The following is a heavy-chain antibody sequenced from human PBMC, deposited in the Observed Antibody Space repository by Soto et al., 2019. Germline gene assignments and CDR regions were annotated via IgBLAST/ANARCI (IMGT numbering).Heavy chain of an antibody. D-gene: IGHD2-15*01. CDR2: SNSGGSAR. CDR3: AREVAPTPLPSSSLMDV. J-gene: IGHJ6*02. V-gene: IGHV3-74*01. Sequence: GGSLRLSCAASGFTINSPWTHWVRGAPGKGLVWVSRSNSGGSARSDADSVKGRFTISRDNAKNTLYLQMNSLRDEDTAVYYCAREVAPTPLPSSSLMDVWGPGTTVTVS. CDR1: GFTINSPW.